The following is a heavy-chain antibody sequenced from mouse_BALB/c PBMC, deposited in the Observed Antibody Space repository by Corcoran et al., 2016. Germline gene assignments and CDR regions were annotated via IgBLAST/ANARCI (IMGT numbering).Heavy chain of an antibody. Sequence: LVKTGASVKISCKASGYSFTGYYMHWVKQSHGKSLEWIGYISCYNGATSYNQKFKGKATFTVDTSSSTAYMQFNSLTSEDSAVYYCARGEYDSENYFDYWGQGTTLTVSS. D-gene: IGHD2-12*01. CDR3: ARGEYDSENYFDY. V-gene: IGHV1S34*01. CDR2: ISCYNGAT. J-gene: IGHJ2*01. CDR1: GYSFTGYY.